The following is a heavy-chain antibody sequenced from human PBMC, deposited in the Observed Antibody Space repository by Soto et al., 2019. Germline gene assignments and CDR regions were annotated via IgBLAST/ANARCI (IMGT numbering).Heavy chain of an antibody. CDR2: ISYDGSNK. J-gene: IGHJ4*02. D-gene: IGHD3-22*01. Sequence: QVQLVESGGGVVQPGRSLRLSCAASGFTFSSYGMHWVRQAPGKGLEWVAVISYDGSNKYYADSVKGRFTISRDNSKNTLYRQMNSLRAEDTAVYYCAKGPYYESSGYYEDYWGQGTLVTVSS. V-gene: IGHV3-30*18. CDR1: GFTFSSYG. CDR3: AKGPYYESSGYYEDY.